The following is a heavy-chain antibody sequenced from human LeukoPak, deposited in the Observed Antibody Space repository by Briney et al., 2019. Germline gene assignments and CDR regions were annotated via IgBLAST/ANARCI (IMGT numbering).Heavy chain of an antibody. V-gene: IGHV4-61*08. J-gene: IGHJ5*02. D-gene: IGHD1-26*01. CDR1: ADSLSSGGYS. Sequence: PSETPSLTCAVSADSLSSGGYSWSWIRQPPGKGLEWIGYIYYSGNTYYNPSLKSRVTISVDTSKNQFSLKLSSVTAADTAVYYCARAYSGSYLWGQGTLVTVSS. CDR2: IYYSGNT. CDR3: ARAYSGSYL.